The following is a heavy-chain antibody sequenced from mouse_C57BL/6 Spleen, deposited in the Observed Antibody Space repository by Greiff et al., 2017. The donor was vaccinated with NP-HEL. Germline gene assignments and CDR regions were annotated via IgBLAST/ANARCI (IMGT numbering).Heavy chain of an antibody. Sequence: QVQLQQSGAELVRPGASVKLSCKASGYTFTDYYINWVKQRPGQGLEWIARIYPGSGNTYYNEKFKGKATLTAEKSSSTAYMQLSSLTSEDSAVYFCARWGYGSSYFDYWGQGTTLTVSS. CDR2: IYPGSGNT. J-gene: IGHJ2*01. D-gene: IGHD1-1*01. CDR3: ARWGYGSSYFDY. V-gene: IGHV1-76*01. CDR1: GYTFTDYY.